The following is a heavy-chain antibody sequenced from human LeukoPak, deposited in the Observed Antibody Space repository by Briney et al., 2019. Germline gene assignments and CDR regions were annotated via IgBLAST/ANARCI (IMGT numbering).Heavy chain of an antibody. CDR1: GGSISSSSYY. CDR3: ARLYWIGFGWTNRNYYMDV. CDR2: IYYSGST. D-gene: IGHD3-10*01. J-gene: IGHJ6*03. Sequence: SETLSLTCTVSGGSISSSSYYWGWIRQPPGKEVEWIGSIYYSGSTYYNPSLKSRVTIFVDTSKNQFSLKLSSVTAADTAVYYRARLYWIGFGWTNRNYYMDVWGKGTTVTVSS. V-gene: IGHV4-39*01.